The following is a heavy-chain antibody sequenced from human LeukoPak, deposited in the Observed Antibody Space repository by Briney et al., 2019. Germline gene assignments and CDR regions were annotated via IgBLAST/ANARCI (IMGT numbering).Heavy chain of an antibody. CDR2: IYYSGST. J-gene: IGHJ4*02. Sequence: SETLSLTCTVSGGSTSSYYWSWIRQPPGKGLEWIGYIYYSGSTNYNPSLKSRVTISVDTSKNQFSLKLSSVTAADTAVYYCARADSSSWYGIGGLDYWGQGTLVTVSS. CDR3: ARADSSSWYGIGGLDY. CDR1: GGSTSSYY. V-gene: IGHV4-59*01. D-gene: IGHD6-13*01.